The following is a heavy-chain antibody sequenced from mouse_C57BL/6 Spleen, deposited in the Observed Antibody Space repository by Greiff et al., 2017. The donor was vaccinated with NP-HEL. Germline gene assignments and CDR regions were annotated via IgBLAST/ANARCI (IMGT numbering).Heavy chain of an antibody. V-gene: IGHV1-82*01. Sequence: QVQLKESGPELVKPGASVKISCKASGYAFSSSWMNWVKQRPGKGLEWIGRIYPGDGDTNYNGKFKGKATLTADKSSSTAYMQLSSLTSEDSAVYFCARCQTAQAWFAYWGQGTLLTVSA. CDR1: GYAFSSSW. CDR3: ARCQTAQAWFAY. CDR2: IYPGDGDT. D-gene: IGHD3-2*02. J-gene: IGHJ3*01.